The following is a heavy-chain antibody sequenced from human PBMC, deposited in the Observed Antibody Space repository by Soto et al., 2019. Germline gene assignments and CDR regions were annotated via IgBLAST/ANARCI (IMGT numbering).Heavy chain of an antibody. CDR1: GYDLNAYD. V-gene: IGHV1-8*02. J-gene: IGHJ6*02. D-gene: IGHD6-13*01. CDR3: GRGPSPRAPAGGTPYYYAMDG. Sequence: ASVKLSCKASGYDLNAYDSNWVRQASGQGLEWMGWMNPINGATGSARRFQGRVSMTRNTATGTAYLELTSLRSDDSAVYYCGRGPSPRAPAGGTPYYYAMDGWGQGTTVTVSS. CDR2: MNPINGAT.